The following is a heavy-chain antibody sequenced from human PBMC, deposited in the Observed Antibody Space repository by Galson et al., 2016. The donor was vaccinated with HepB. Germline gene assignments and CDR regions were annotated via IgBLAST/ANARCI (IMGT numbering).Heavy chain of an antibody. J-gene: IGHJ4*02. V-gene: IGHV1-69*10. CDR2: IIPILNIP. D-gene: IGHD2-2*02. CDR3: ARVYRDVVIAIAIDYFDY. Sequence: SVKVSCKASGGTFSNYAFTWVRQAPGQGLEWMGGIIPILNIPNYAQQFQGRVTITADKSTSTAYMELSSLRSEDTAVYYCARVYRDVVIAIAIDYFDYWGQGTLVTVSS. CDR1: GGTFSNYA.